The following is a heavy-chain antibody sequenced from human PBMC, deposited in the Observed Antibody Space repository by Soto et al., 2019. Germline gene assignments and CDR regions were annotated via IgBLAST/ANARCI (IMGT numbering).Heavy chain of an antibody. Sequence: QVQLVQSGAEVKKPGASVKVSCKASGYTFNGFYMHWVRQAPGQGLEWMGWINPKSGDTEYAQNFQGWVTMTRDTSISTAYMELSRLKSDDTAVYDCASGGSTVTREFDDWGQGTLVSVSS. CDR1: GYTFNGFY. D-gene: IGHD4-17*01. J-gene: IGHJ4*02. CDR2: INPKSGDT. CDR3: ASGGSTVTREFDD. V-gene: IGHV1-2*04.